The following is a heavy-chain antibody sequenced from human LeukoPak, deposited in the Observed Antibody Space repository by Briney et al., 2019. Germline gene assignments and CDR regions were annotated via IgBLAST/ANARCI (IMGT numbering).Heavy chain of an antibody. CDR1: GFTITNFW. J-gene: IGHJ4*02. CDR2: IKQDGSGE. Sequence: GGSLRLSCAVSGFTITNFWMSWVRQAPGMGLEWVANIKQDGSGEFYVDSVKGRFTISRDSAKNSLYPHMNSLRHEDTAVYYCARDLFDYWGQGTLVTVSS. CDR3: ARDLFDY. V-gene: IGHV3-7*01.